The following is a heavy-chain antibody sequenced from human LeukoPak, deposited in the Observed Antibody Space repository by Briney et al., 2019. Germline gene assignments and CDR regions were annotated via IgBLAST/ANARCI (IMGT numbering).Heavy chain of an antibody. D-gene: IGHD1-26*01. CDR2: IYTSGST. CDR3: ARDVGVGSPDAFDI. V-gene: IGHV4-4*07. Sequence: PSETLSLTCTVSGGSISSYYWSWIRQPAGKGLEWIGRIYTSGSTNYNPSLKSRVTMSVDTSKYQFSLKLSSVTAADTAVYYCARDVGVGSPDAFDIWGQGTMVTVSS. J-gene: IGHJ3*02. CDR1: GGSISSYY.